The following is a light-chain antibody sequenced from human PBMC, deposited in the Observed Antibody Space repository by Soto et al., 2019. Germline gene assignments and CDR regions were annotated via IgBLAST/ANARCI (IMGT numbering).Light chain of an antibody. J-gene: IGKJ3*01. V-gene: IGKV1-12*01. CDR3: QQANSFPRT. CDR2: AAS. Sequence: DIKMTQSPSSVSASVGDRVTITCRASQGISSWLAWYQRKPGKAPKLLIYAASSLQSGVPSRFSGSGSGTDFTLTINNLQPEDFATYYCQQANSFPRTFGPGTKVHVK. CDR1: QGISSW.